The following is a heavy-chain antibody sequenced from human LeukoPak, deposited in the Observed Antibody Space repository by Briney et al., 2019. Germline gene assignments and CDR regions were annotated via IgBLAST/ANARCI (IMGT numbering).Heavy chain of an antibody. V-gene: IGHV3-23*01. CDR1: GFTFSSYA. D-gene: IGHD3-9*01. Sequence: PGGSLRPSCAASGFTFSSYAMSWVRPAPGKGLEWVSAISGSGGSTYYADSVKGRFTISRDNSKNTLYLQMNSLRAEDTAVYYCAKSSDILTGYPIDAFDIWGQGTMVAVSS. J-gene: IGHJ3*02. CDR2: ISGSGGST. CDR3: AKSSDILTGYPIDAFDI.